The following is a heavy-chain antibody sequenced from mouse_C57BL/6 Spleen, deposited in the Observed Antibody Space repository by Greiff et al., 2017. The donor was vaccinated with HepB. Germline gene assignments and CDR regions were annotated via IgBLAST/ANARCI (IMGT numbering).Heavy chain of an antibody. CDR3: TTGYYGSSDY. J-gene: IGHJ2*01. D-gene: IGHD1-1*01. Sequence: EVQLQQSGAELVRPGASVKLSCTASGFNIKDDYMHWVKQRPEQGLEWIGWIDPENGDTEYASKFQGKATITADTSSNTAYLQLSSLTSEDTAVYYCTTGYYGSSDYWGQGTTLTVSS. CDR1: GFNIKDDY. CDR2: IDPENGDT. V-gene: IGHV14-4*01.